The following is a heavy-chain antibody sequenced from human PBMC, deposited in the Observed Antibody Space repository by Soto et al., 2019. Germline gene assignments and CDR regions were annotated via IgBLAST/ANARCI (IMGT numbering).Heavy chain of an antibody. D-gene: IGHD3-16*01. CDR1: GFPFSGYA. V-gene: IGHV3-23*01. Sequence: GGSLRLSCVASGFPFSGYAMSWVRQTPGKGLEWVSGISGSGGRTYYADSVKGRFTISRDNSNNTLSLQMHILRVEDTAVYFCAKGGYYSLFDIWGQGTVVTVSS. J-gene: IGHJ3*02. CDR3: AKGGYYSLFDI. CDR2: ISGSGGRT.